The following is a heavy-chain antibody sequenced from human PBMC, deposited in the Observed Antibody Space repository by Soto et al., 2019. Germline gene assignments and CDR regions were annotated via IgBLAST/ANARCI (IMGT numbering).Heavy chain of an antibody. CDR3: ARVVAHGAMVMGTWFDP. D-gene: IGHD5-18*01. CDR1: GGSISSGGYY. V-gene: IGHV4-31*03. Sequence: SETLSLTCTVSGGSISSGGYYWSWIRQHPGKGLEWIGYIYYSGSTYYNPSLKSRVTISVDTSKNQFSLKLSSVTAADTAVYYCARVVAHGAMVMGTWFDPWGQGPLVTVSS. J-gene: IGHJ5*02. CDR2: IYYSGST.